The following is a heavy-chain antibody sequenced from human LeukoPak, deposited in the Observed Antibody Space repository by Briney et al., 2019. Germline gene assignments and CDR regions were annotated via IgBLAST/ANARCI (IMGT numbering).Heavy chain of an antibody. CDR3: ARGEGVNYRYSGFGYFNAVDY. CDR2: IIPIFGTA. Sequence: SVKVSCKASGGTFSSYAISWVRQAPGQGLEWMGGIIPIFGTANYAQKFQGRVTITADESTSTAYMQLSRLRSDDTAVYYCARGEGVNYRYSGFGYFNAVDYWGQGTLVTVSS. J-gene: IGHJ4*02. V-gene: IGHV1-69*01. D-gene: IGHD3-16*02. CDR1: GGTFSSYA.